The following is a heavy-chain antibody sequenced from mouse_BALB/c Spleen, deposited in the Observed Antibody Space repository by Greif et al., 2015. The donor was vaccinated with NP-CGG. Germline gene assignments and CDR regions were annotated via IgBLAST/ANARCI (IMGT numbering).Heavy chain of an antibody. CDR1: GYTFTSYW. D-gene: IGHD4-1*01. V-gene: IGHV1-7*01. Sequence: VQLVESGAELAKPGASVKMSCKASGYTFTSYWMHWVKQRPGQGLEWIGYINPSTGYTEYNQKFKDKATLTADKSSSTAYMQLSSLTSEDSAVYYCARRTGTGNYFDYWGQGTTLTVSS. CDR2: INPSTGYT. CDR3: ARRTGTGNYFDY. J-gene: IGHJ2*01.